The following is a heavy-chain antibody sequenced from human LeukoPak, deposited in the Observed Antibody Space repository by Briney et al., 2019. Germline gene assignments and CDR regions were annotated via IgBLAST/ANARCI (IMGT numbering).Heavy chain of an antibody. D-gene: IGHD4-17*01. CDR2: ISSSGDNT. CDR1: GFTFSSYG. CDR3: ATTVTTGWGAFDI. V-gene: IGHV3-23*01. J-gene: IGHJ3*02. Sequence: GGSLRLSCVASGFTFSSYGVTWVRQAPGKGPEWVSSISSSGDNTYYADSVKGRFTISRDNSKNTLYVQMNSLRAEDTAVYYCATTVTTGWGAFDIWGQGTMVTVSS.